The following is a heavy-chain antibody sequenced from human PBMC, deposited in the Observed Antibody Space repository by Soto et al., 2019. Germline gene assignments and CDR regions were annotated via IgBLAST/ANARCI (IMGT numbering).Heavy chain of an antibody. CDR1: GGTFSSHA. D-gene: IGHD6-6*01. CDR2: IIPIFETA. Sequence: QVHLVQSGAEVTKAGCSVKVSCKASGGTFSSHAFSWVRQAPGQGLEWVGGIIPIFETANYAQEFQGRVTISADASTNTVILELNNLRSDDTAIYFCAIGDRSSWIGNHWGPGTQVTVS. J-gene: IGHJ4*02. CDR3: AIGDRSSWIGNH. V-gene: IGHV1-69*01.